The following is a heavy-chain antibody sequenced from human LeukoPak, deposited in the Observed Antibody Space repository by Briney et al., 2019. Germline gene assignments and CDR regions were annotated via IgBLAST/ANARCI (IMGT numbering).Heavy chain of an antibody. CDR2: VYYSGST. J-gene: IGHJ6*03. Sequence: SETLSLTCTVSGGSISSSTYYWAWIRQPPGKGLEWIGTVYYSGSTNYNPPLKSRVTISVDTSKSQFSLKLSSVTAADTAVYYCARGGDGYNSPTLYYYYYYMDVWGQGTMVTVSS. CDR3: ARGGDGYNSPTLYYYYYYMDV. V-gene: IGHV4-39*07. D-gene: IGHD5-24*01. CDR1: GGSISSSTYY.